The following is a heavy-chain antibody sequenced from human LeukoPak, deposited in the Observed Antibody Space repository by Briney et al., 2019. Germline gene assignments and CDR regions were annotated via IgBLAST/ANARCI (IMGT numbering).Heavy chain of an antibody. CDR1: GGSISTHY. J-gene: IGHJ6*03. Sequence: SETLSLTCTDSGGSISTHYWNWIRQPPGKGLEWIGYIYYSGSTNENPSLTSRLTLSVDTSKNQFSLRLNSATAADTAVYYCVRGLRYTSGWYDYYMDVWGKGTTVTVSS. D-gene: IGHD6-19*01. CDR3: VRGLRYTSGWYDYYMDV. V-gene: IGHV4-59*11. CDR2: IYYSGST.